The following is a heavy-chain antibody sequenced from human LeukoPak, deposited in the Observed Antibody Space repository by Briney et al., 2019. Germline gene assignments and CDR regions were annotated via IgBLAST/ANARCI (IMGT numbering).Heavy chain of an antibody. CDR1: GFTFSSYA. Sequence: QSGGSLRLSCAASGFTFSSYAMSWVRQAPGKGLEWVSAIGGSGGSTYYADSVKGRFTISRDNSKNTLYLQMNSLRAEDTAVYYCAKDGGYSSSSTSAFDIWGQGTMVTVSS. V-gene: IGHV3-23*01. D-gene: IGHD6-6*01. J-gene: IGHJ3*02. CDR3: AKDGGYSSSSTSAFDI. CDR2: IGGSGGST.